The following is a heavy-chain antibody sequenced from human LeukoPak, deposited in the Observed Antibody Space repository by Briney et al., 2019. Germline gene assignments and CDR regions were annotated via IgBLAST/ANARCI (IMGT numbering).Heavy chain of an antibody. V-gene: IGHV1-69*04. J-gene: IGHJ4*02. CDR3: ASPPDNTVAGLDY. CDR1: GGTFSSYA. Sequence: ASVKVSCKASGGTFSSYAISWVRQAPGQGLEWMGRIIPILGTANYAQKFQGRVTITADKSTSTAYMELSSLRSEDTAVYYCASPPDNTVAGLDYWGQGTLVTVSS. CDR2: IIPILGTA. D-gene: IGHD6-19*01.